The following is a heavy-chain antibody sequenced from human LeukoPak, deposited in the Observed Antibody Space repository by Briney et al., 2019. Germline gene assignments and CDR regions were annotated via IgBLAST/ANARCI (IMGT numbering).Heavy chain of an antibody. CDR1: GFTFSIYS. CDR2: ISSSSSYI. V-gene: IGHV3-21*01. D-gene: IGHD1-26*01. J-gene: IGHJ3*02. Sequence: GGSLRLSCAASGFTFSIYSMNWVRQAPGKGLEWVSSISSSSSYIYYADSMKGRFTISRDNAKNTLYLQMNSLRAEDTAVYYCARRGATRVAFDIWGQGTMVTVSS. CDR3: ARRGATRVAFDI.